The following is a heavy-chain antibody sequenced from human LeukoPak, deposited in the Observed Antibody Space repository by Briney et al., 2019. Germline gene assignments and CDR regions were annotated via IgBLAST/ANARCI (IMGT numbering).Heavy chain of an antibody. CDR2: IYYSGST. CDR1: GGSISSYY. CDR3: TRENYDSSGSLDY. Sequence: SETLSLTCTVSGGSISSYYWSWIRQPPGKGLEWIGYIYYSGSTNYNPSLKSRVTISVDTSKNQFSLKLSSVTAADTAVYYCTRENYDSSGSLDYWGQGILVTVSS. D-gene: IGHD3-22*01. J-gene: IGHJ4*02. V-gene: IGHV4-59*01.